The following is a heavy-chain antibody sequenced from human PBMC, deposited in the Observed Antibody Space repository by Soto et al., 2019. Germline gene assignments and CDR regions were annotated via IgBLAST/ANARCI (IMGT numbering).Heavy chain of an antibody. CDR1: GGSISSSSYY. D-gene: IGHD3-22*01. CDR2: IYYSGST. Sequence: SETLSLTCTVSGGSISSSSYYWGWIRQPPGKGLEWIGSIYYSGSTYYNPSLKSRVTISVDTSKNQFSLKLSSVTAADTAVYYCARPLGYYYDSSGYGYWGQGTLVTVSS. CDR3: ARPLGYYYDSSGYGY. J-gene: IGHJ4*02. V-gene: IGHV4-39*01.